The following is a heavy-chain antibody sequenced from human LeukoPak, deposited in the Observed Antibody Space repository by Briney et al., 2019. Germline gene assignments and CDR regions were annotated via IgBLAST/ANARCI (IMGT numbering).Heavy chain of an antibody. CDR3: ARAYKDRSLAGKKEFFQH. Sequence: GGSLRLSCAASGFTFDSYAMNWVRQVPGKGLEWISLISWNSGTIGYADSVKGRFTISRDNANNFLYLQMNSLRAEDTALYYCARAYKDRSLAGKKEFFQHWGQGTLVTVSS. J-gene: IGHJ1*01. CDR1: GFTFDSYA. V-gene: IGHV3-9*01. D-gene: IGHD6-19*01. CDR2: ISWNSGTI.